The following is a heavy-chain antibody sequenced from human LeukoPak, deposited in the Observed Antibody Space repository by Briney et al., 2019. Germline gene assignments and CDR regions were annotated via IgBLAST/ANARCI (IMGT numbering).Heavy chain of an antibody. Sequence: PSETLSLTCTVSGGSISGSSYYWGWIRQPPGKGLEWIGSINYSGSTYYNPSLKSRVTISVDTSKNQCSLKLTSVTAADTAVYYCARVPLGGGRYSLDYFDYWGQGTLVTVSS. CDR1: GGSISGSSYY. J-gene: IGHJ4*02. CDR2: INYSGST. CDR3: ARVPLGGGRYSLDYFDY. D-gene: IGHD6-19*01. V-gene: IGHV4-39*01.